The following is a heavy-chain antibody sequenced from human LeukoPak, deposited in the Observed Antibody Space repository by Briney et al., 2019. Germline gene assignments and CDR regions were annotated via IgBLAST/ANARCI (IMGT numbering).Heavy chain of an antibody. V-gene: IGHV4-30-2*01. D-gene: IGHD2-15*01. Sequence: PSQTLSLPCTVSGGSISSGGYYWSWIRQPPGKGLEWIGYIYHSGSTYYNPSLKSRVTISVDRSKNQFSLKLSSVTAADTAVYYCARHRCSGGSCYSTITRSAYMDVWGKGTTVTVSS. CDR2: IYHSGST. CDR3: ARHRCSGGSCYSTITRSAYMDV. J-gene: IGHJ6*03. CDR1: GGSISSGGYY.